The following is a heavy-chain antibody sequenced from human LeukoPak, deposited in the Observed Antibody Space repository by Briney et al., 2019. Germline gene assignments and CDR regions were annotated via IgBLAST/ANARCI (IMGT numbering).Heavy chain of an antibody. Sequence: PSETLSLTCAVSGGSISSSNWWSWIRQPPGKGLEWIGEINHSGSTNYNPSLKSRVTISVDTSKNQFSLKLSSVTAADTAVYYCARGTTILRGVTDAFDIWGQGTMVTVSS. J-gene: IGHJ3*02. V-gene: IGHV4-4*02. CDR1: GGSISSSNW. CDR2: INHSGST. D-gene: IGHD3-10*01. CDR3: ARGTTILRGVTDAFDI.